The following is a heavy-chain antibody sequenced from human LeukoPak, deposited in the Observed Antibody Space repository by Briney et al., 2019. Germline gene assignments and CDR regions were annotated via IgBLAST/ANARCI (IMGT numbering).Heavy chain of an antibody. J-gene: IGHJ4*02. CDR3: ARCGGYSGYDDYSFDY. CDR1: GFTFSSYA. V-gene: IGHV3-30-3*01. D-gene: IGHD5-12*01. Sequence: GGSLRLSCAASGFTFSSYAMHWVRQAPGKGLEWVAVISYDGSNKYYADSVKGRSTISRDNSKNTLYLQMNSLRAEDTAVYYCARCGGYSGYDDYSFDYWGQGTLVTVSS. CDR2: ISYDGSNK.